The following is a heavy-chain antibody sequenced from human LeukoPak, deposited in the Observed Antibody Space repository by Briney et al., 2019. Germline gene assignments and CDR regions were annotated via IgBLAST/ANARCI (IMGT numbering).Heavy chain of an antibody. Sequence: ASVKVSCKVSGYTLTELSVHWVRQAPGKGLEWMGGFDPEDGETIYAQKFQGRVTMTEDTSTDTAYMELSSLRSEDTAVYYGATIYCSSTSCHRYFDLWGRGTLVTVSS. CDR2: FDPEDGET. CDR3: ATIYCSSTSCHRYFDL. V-gene: IGHV1-24*01. D-gene: IGHD2-2*02. CDR1: GYTLTELS. J-gene: IGHJ2*01.